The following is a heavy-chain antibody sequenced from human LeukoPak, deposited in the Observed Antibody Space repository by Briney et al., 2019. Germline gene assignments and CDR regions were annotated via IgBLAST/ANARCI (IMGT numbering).Heavy chain of an antibody. Sequence: SVKVSCKASGGTFSSYAISWVRQAPGQGLEWMGGIIPIFGTANYARKFQGRVTITADESTSTAYMELSSLRSEDTAVYYCARGYSSGWDQNDAFDIWGQGTMVTVSS. D-gene: IGHD6-19*01. CDR2: IIPIFGTA. CDR3: ARGYSSGWDQNDAFDI. CDR1: GGTFSSYA. V-gene: IGHV1-69*13. J-gene: IGHJ3*02.